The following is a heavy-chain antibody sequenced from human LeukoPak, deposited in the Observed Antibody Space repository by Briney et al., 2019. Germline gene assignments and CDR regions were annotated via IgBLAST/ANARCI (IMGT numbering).Heavy chain of an antibody. CDR3: AAPILSGTLDI. CDR2: ISSSSSYT. V-gene: IGHV3-11*06. J-gene: IGHJ3*02. CDR1: GFTFSDYY. D-gene: IGHD2-15*01. Sequence: PGGSLRLSCAASGFTFSDYYMSWIRQAPGKGLEWVSYISSSSSYTNYADSVKGRFTISRDNAKNSLYLQMNSLRAEDTAVYYCAAPILSGTLDIWGQGTMVTVSS.